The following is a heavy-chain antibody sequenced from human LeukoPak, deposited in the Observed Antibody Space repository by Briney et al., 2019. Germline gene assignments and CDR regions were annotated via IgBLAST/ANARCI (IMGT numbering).Heavy chain of an antibody. CDR3: ARQLTFYYDSSGYPDYYFDS. CDR1: GYTFTSYG. CDR2: INTYNGNT. V-gene: IGHV1-18*01. D-gene: IGHD3-22*01. Sequence: ASVKVSCKASGYTFTSYGINWVRQAPGQGLEWMGWINTYNGNTNYAQNLQGRVTLTTDTSTSTAYMELRSLRSDGTAVYFCARQLTFYYDSSGYPDYYFDSWGQGTLVTVSS. J-gene: IGHJ4*02.